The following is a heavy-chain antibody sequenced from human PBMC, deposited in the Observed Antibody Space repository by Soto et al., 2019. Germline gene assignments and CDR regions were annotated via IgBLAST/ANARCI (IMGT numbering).Heavy chain of an antibody. V-gene: IGHV3-30-3*01. Sequence: ESGGGVVQPGGSLRLSCAASGFTFSTFVMHWVRQAPGKGLEWVAVILYDGSNEYYADSVKGRFTISRDNSKNTLYLQMNSLRAEDTAVYYCARIYCSSTSCPRRGYYYGMDVWGQGTTVTVSS. CDR3: ARIYCSSTSCPRRGYYYGMDV. CDR1: GFTFSTFV. J-gene: IGHJ6*02. D-gene: IGHD2-2*01. CDR2: ILYDGSNE.